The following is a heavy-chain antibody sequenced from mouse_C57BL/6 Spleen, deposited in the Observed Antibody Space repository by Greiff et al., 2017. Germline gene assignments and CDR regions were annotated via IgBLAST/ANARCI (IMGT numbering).Heavy chain of an antibody. Sequence: DVKLQESGPGLVKPSQSLSLTCPVTGYSITSGSYWYWIRQFPGNHLEWMGYISYDGSNNYNHSLKNRISSTRDTSKNQVFLKVNAVTTEDTATEYGARGTGSDYWGQGTTLTGSS. CDR2: ISYDGSN. CDR3: ARGTGSDY. V-gene: IGHV3-6*01. CDR1: GYSITSGSY. J-gene: IGHJ2*01.